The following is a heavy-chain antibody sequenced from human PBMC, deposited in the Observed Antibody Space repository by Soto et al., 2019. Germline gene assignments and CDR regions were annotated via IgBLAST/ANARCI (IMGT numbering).Heavy chain of an antibody. V-gene: IGHV1-69*08. CDR1: GDTFSSYT. Sequence: QVQLVQSGAEVKKPGSSVKVSCRASGDTFSSYTVNWVRQAPGRGLEWLGRIIPVLGTTDYAQKFKGRVTITADKSTNIVYMELSNLRSEDRAVYYCARRRYCGYDCYHKHYYGMDVWGQGTTVTVAS. D-gene: IGHD2-21*02. J-gene: IGHJ6*02. CDR2: IIPVLGTT. CDR3: ARRRYCGYDCYHKHYYGMDV.